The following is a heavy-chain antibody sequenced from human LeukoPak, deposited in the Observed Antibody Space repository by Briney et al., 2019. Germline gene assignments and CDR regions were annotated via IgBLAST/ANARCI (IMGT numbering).Heavy chain of an antibody. D-gene: IGHD6-19*01. CDR3: TTGSSGM. CDR1: GFTFSSYA. Sequence: GGSLRLSCAASGFTFSSYAMSWVRQAPGKGLEWVGRIKTKTHGGTTDYAAPVKGRFTISRDDSVNTLYLQMNSLKTEDTAVYYCTTGSSGMWGQGTLVTVSS. V-gene: IGHV3-15*01. J-gene: IGHJ4*02. CDR2: IKTKTHGGTT.